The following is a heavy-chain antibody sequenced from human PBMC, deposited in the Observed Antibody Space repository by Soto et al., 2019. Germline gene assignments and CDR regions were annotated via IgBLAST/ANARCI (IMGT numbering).Heavy chain of an antibody. CDR2: IIPTSGTA. D-gene: IGHD2-15*01. CDR3: ARGQGYCSGGICYYYYYGMDV. V-gene: IGHV1-69*13. J-gene: IGHJ6*02. Sequence: ASVKVSCKASGGTFSSDAFSWVRQAPGQGLEWMGGIIPTSGTANYAQKFQGRATITADGSTSTAYMELSSLTSEDTAVYFCARGQGYCSGGICYYYYYGMDVWGQGTTVTVSS. CDR1: GGTFSSDA.